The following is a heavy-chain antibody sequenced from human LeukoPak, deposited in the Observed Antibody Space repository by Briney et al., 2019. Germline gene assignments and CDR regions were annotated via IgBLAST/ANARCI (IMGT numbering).Heavy chain of an antibody. CDR3: ARDLAGYYDFWSGFFQH. V-gene: IGHV1-46*03. D-gene: IGHD3-3*01. Sequence: ASVKVSCQASGYTFTSYYMHWVRQAPGQALDWMGIINPSGGSTSYAQKFQGRDTMTSDTSKSTGYRELSSLRSEDTAVYYCARDLAGYYDFWSGFFQHWGQGTLVTVSS. CDR1: GYTFTSYY. J-gene: IGHJ1*01. CDR2: INPSGGST.